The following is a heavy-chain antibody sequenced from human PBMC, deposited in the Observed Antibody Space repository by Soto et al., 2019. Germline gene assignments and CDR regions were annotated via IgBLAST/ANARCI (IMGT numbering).Heavy chain of an antibody. Sequence: GGSLRLSCAASGFTFDDYAMHWVRQAPGKGLEWVSGISWNSGSIGYADSVKGRFTISRDNAKNSLYLQMNSLRAEDTALYYCAKDIPGGYSSSSWGPFDYWGQGTLVTVSS. J-gene: IGHJ4*02. CDR3: AKDIPGGYSSSSWGPFDY. CDR2: ISWNSGSI. D-gene: IGHD6-6*01. V-gene: IGHV3-9*01. CDR1: GFTFDDYA.